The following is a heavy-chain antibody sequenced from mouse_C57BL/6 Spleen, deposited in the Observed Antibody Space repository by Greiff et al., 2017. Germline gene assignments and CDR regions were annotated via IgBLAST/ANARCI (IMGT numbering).Heavy chain of an antibody. Sequence: VQLQESGAELVRPGASVTLSCKASGYTFTDYEMHWVKQTPVHGLEWIGAIDPETGGTAYNQKFKGKAILTADKSSSTAYMELRSLTSGDSAVYYCTREDGRAWFAYWGQGTLVTVSA. CDR1: GYTFTDYE. V-gene: IGHV1-15*01. D-gene: IGHD2-3*01. CDR3: TREDGRAWFAY. J-gene: IGHJ3*01. CDR2: IDPETGGT.